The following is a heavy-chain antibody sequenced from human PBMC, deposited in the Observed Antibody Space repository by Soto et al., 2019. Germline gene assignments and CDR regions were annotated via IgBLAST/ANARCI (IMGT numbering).Heavy chain of an antibody. V-gene: IGHV4-34*01. D-gene: IGHD4-4*01. Sequence: LSLTCAVYGGSFSGYYWSWIRQPPGKGLEWIGEINHSGSTNYNPSLKSRVTISVDTSKNQFSLKLSSVTAADTAVYYCARGRAVTFDYWGQGTLVTVSS. CDR3: ARGRAVTFDY. CDR2: INHSGST. CDR1: GGSFSGYY. J-gene: IGHJ4*02.